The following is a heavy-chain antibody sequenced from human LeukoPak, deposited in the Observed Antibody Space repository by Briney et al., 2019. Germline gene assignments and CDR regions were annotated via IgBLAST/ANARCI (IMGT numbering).Heavy chain of an antibody. CDR1: GFTFSSHW. Sequence: GGPLRLSCAASGFTFSSHWMHWVRQAPGKGVVWVARITRNYADSEKGRFTISRDSAKSTLNLQMNSLRAEDTAVYYYARERDYYDSRGDAFDIWGQGTMVTVSS. CDR3: ARERDYYDSRGDAFDI. D-gene: IGHD3-22*01. V-gene: IGHV3-74*01. J-gene: IGHJ3*02. CDR2: ITR.